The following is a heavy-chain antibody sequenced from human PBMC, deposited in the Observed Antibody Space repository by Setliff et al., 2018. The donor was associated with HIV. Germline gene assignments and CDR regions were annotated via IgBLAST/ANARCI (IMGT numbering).Heavy chain of an antibody. D-gene: IGHD3-10*01. V-gene: IGHV1-8*01. CDR2: MNPNTGVS. J-gene: IGHJ6*04. CDR1: GHTFTNVD. Sequence: ASVKVSCKASGHTFTNVDIHWLRRATGQGLEWMGWMNPNTGVSGYALKLQARVTMTRDTSISTAYMELSSLTSEDTAVYYCSRGKGVGGVVITGGLDVWGKGTVVTVSS. CDR3: SRGKGVGGVVITGGLDV.